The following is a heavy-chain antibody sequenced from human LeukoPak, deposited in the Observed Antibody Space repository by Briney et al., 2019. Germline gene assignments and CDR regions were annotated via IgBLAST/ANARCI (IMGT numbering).Heavy chain of an antibody. J-gene: IGHJ5*02. CDR1: GGSFSGYY. CDR2: INHSGST. D-gene: IGHD7-27*01. V-gene: IGHV4-34*01. Sequence: PSETLSLTCAVYGGSFSGYYWSWIRQPPGKGLEWIGEINHSGSTNYNPSLKSRVTISVDTSKNQFSLKLSFVTAADTAVYYCARHNRLGIVNWFDPWGQGTLVTVSS. CDR3: ARHNRLGIVNWFDP.